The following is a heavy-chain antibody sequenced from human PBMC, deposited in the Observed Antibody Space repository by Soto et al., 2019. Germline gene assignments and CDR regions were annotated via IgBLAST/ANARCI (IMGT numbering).Heavy chain of an antibody. Sequence: QPGGSLRLSCAASGFTFSGYGMHWVRQAPGKGLEWVAVISYHGRNKYYVDSVKGRFTISRDDSKNTLYLQMDSVRAEDTAVYYCVKDGSLEVPDVPLEEYYFDHWGQGTLVTVSS. D-gene: IGHD3-3*01. V-gene: IGHV3-30*18. J-gene: IGHJ4*02. CDR2: ISYHGRNK. CDR1: GFTFSGYG. CDR3: VKDGSLEVPDVPLEEYYFDH.